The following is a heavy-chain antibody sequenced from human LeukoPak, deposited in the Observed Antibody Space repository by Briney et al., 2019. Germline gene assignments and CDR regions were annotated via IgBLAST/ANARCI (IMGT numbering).Heavy chain of an antibody. J-gene: IGHJ4*02. Sequence: GRSLRLSCAASGFTFSSYAMHWVRQAPGKGLEWVADISYDGSNKYYEDSVKGRFTISRDNSKNTLYLQMNSLRAEDTAVYYCARDPSRCGVAAASIGDYYFDYCGQGTLVTVSA. D-gene: IGHD6-13*01. CDR2: ISYDGSNK. CDR1: GFTFSSYA. V-gene: IGHV3-30*04. CDR3: ARDPSRCGVAAASIGDYYFDY.